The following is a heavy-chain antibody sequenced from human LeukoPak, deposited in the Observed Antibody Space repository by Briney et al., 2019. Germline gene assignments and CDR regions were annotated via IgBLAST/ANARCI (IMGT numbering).Heavy chain of an antibody. CDR1: GGSFSGYY. CDR3: ARGRPRALFGVVAQEAVDY. D-gene: IGHD3-3*01. V-gene: IGHV4-34*01. J-gene: IGHJ4*02. CDR2: INHSGST. Sequence: KASETLSLTCAVYGGSFSGYYWSWIRQPPGKGLEWIGEINHSGSTNYNPSLKSRVTISVDTSKNQFSLKLSSVTAADTAVYYCARGRPRALFGVVAQEAVDYWGQGTLVTVSS.